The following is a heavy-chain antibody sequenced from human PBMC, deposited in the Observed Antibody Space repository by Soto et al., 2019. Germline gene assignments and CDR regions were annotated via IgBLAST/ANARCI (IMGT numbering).Heavy chain of an antibody. CDR1: GGTFSSYA. J-gene: IGHJ4*02. D-gene: IGHD2-2*01. CDR3: ARDADYCSSTSCLNFDY. CDR2: IIPIFDTA. Sequence: GASVKVSCKASGGTFSSYAISWVRQAPGQGLEWMGGIIPIFDTANYAQKFQGRVTITADESTSTAYMELSSLRSEDTAVYYCARDADYCSSTSCLNFDYWGQGTLVTVSS. V-gene: IGHV1-69*13.